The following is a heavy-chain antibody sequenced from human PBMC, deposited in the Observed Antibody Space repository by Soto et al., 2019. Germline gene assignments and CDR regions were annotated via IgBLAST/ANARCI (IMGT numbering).Heavy chain of an antibody. J-gene: IGHJ4*02. CDR2: IFYSGST. Sequence: PSETLSLTCSVSGGSISGHYWTWIRQSPGKGLEWIGYIFYSGSTNYNPSLKSRVTISVDTSKNQFSLKMSSVTAADTDVYYYSKVGCSGWSPDYWRRGTLVTVS. D-gene: IGHD6-19*01. CDR3: SKVGCSGWSPDY. V-gene: IGHV4-59*11. CDR1: GGSISGHY.